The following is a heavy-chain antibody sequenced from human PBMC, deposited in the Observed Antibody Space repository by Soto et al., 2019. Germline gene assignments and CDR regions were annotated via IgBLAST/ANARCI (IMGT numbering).Heavy chain of an antibody. J-gene: IGHJ6*02. D-gene: IGHD6-19*01. CDR1: RFTFSSYG. V-gene: IGHV3-33*01. CDR2: IWYDGSNK. CDR3: ARDDKIAVAAPYYYGMDV. Sequence: LRLSCAASRFTFSSYGMHWVRQAPGKGLEWVAVIWYDGSNKYYADSVKGRFTISRDNSKNTLYLQMNSLRAEDTAVYYCARDDKIAVAAPYYYGMDVWGQGTTVTVS.